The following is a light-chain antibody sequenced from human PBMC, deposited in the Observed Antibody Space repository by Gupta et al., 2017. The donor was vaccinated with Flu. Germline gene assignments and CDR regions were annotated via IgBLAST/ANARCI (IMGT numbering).Light chain of an antibody. J-gene: IGLJ3*02. V-gene: IGLV3-21*02. CDR3: HVWQISSDHLSL. Sequence: SYVLTQRPSVSVAPGPPARITCGGDDLGTKRVHWYHQRPGQAPVLVFYDDSNRPSGIPERVSGSKSDKTATLIITDVDAGDEADFFSHVWQISSDHLSLFGGGTKLTVL. CDR2: DDS. CDR1: DLGTKR.